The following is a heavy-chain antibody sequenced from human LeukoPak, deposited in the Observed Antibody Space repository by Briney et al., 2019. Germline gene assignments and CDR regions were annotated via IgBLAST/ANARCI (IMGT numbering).Heavy chain of an antibody. CDR3: ARERMVRGVISFDY. V-gene: IGHV1-18*01. J-gene: IGHJ4*02. CDR2: ISAYNGNT. Sequence: ASVKVSCKASGYTFTSCGISWVRQAPGQGLEWMGWISAYNGNTNYAQKLQGRVTMTTDTSTSTAYMELRSLRSDDTAVYYCARERMVRGVISFDYWGQGTLVTVSS. CDR1: GYTFTSCG. D-gene: IGHD3-10*01.